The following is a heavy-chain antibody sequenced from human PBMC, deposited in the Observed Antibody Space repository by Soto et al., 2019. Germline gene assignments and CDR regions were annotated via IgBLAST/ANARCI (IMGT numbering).Heavy chain of an antibody. D-gene: IGHD3-3*01. V-gene: IGHV3-30*04. CDR2: ISYDGSNK. Sequence: GGSLRLSCAASGFTFSSYAMHWVRQAPGKGLEWVAVISYDGSNKYYADSVKGRFTISRDNSKNTLYLQMNSLRAEDTAVYYCARDFGAGDRGYAFDIWGQGTMVTVSS. CDR1: GFTFSSYA. J-gene: IGHJ3*02. CDR3: ARDFGAGDRGYAFDI.